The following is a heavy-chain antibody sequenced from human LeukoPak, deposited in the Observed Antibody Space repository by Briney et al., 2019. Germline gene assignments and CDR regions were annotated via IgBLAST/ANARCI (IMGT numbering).Heavy chain of an antibody. CDR1: GFTFSSYD. V-gene: IGHV3-48*03. CDR2: IGKSGSPT. CDR3: ARAGELRYMDV. J-gene: IGHJ6*03. Sequence: GGSLRLSCSASGFTFSSYDMHWVRLAPGKPLEWVSSIGKSGSPTFYRDSVRGRFTISRDNAKKSLFLQMNSLRADDTAIYYCARAGELRYMDVWGKGTAVTVSS. D-gene: IGHD3-16*01.